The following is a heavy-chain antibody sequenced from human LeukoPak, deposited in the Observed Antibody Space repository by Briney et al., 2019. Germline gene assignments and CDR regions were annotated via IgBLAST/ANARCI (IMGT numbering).Heavy chain of an antibody. Sequence: PSETLSLTCTVSGGSISSHYWSWIRQPPGKGLEWIGYIYYSGSTNYNPSLKSRVTISVDTSKNQFSLKLSSVTAADTAVYYCARERFSGYDSLFDYWGQGTLVTVSS. J-gene: IGHJ4*02. CDR3: ARERFSGYDSLFDY. CDR2: IYYSGST. V-gene: IGHV4-59*11. CDR1: GGSISSHY. D-gene: IGHD5-12*01.